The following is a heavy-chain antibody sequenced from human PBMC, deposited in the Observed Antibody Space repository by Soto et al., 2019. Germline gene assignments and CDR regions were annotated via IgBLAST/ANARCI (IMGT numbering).Heavy chain of an antibody. Sequence: QVQLVQSVAEVKKPGASVKVSCKASGYTFTSYDINWVRQATGQGLEWVGWMNPNSGNTGYAQKFQGRVTMTRNTSISTAYMELSSLRSEDTAVYYCARERSAAGTGWFDPWGQGTLVTVSS. CDR2: MNPNSGNT. CDR1: GYTFTSYD. D-gene: IGHD6-13*01. CDR3: ARERSAAGTGWFDP. V-gene: IGHV1-8*01. J-gene: IGHJ5*02.